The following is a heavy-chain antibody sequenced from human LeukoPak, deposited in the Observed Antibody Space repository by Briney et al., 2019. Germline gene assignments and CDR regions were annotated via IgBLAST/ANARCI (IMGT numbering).Heavy chain of an antibody. CDR2: IYTSGST. CDR1: GGSISSGSYY. J-gene: IGHJ6*03. D-gene: IGHD5-18*01. V-gene: IGHV4-61*02. Sequence: SETLSLTCTVSGGSISSGSYYWSWIRQPAGKGLEWIGRIYTSGSTNYNPSLKSRVTISVDTSKNQFSLKLSSVTAADTAVYYCARVMIGYSHDGYYYYYMDVWGKGTTVTISS. CDR3: ARVMIGYSHDGYYYYYMDV.